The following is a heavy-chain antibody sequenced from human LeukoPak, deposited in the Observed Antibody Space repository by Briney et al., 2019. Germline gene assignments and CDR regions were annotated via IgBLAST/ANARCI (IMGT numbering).Heavy chain of an antibody. Sequence: PGGSLRLSCAASGFTFSDYYISWIRQAPGKGLEWVSYISSSSRYTNYADSVKGRFTISRDNAKNSLYLQMNSLRAEDTAVYYCARDVTRAFDIWGQGTMVTVSS. V-gene: IGHV3-11*05. CDR3: ARDVTRAFDI. CDR2: ISSSSRYT. D-gene: IGHD1-1*01. J-gene: IGHJ3*02. CDR1: GFTFSDYY.